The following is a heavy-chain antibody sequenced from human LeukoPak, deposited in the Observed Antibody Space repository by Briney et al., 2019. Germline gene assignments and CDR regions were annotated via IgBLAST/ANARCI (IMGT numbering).Heavy chain of an antibody. Sequence: GESLKISCKGSGYNFSNYGIGWVRQMPGKGLEWMGLIDPGDSHAIYSPSFQGQVTISADKSISAAYLQWSSLKASDTAMYYCARHGVGAGLAAAYNWGQGTLLTVSS. CDR1: GYNFSNYG. V-gene: IGHV5-51*01. CDR2: IDPGDSHA. CDR3: ARHGVGAGLAAAYN. J-gene: IGHJ4*02. D-gene: IGHD6-13*01.